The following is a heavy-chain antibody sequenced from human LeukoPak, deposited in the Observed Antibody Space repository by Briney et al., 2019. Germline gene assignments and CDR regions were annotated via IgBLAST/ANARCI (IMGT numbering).Heavy chain of an antibody. CDR3: ARGGATRAFDP. Sequence: SETLSLTCTVSGGSISSSSYYWGWIRQPPGKGLEWIGSIYYSGSTTYNPSLKSRVTISVDTSKNVFSLNLTSVTAADTAVYYCARGGATRAFDPWGQGTLVTVSS. D-gene: IGHD1-26*01. J-gene: IGHJ5*02. CDR1: GGSISSSSYY. CDR2: IYYSGST. V-gene: IGHV4-39*07.